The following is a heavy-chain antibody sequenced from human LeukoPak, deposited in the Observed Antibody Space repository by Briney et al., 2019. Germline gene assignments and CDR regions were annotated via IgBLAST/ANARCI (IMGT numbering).Heavy chain of an antibody. V-gene: IGHV4-38-2*02. J-gene: IGHJ4*02. CDR2: IYHSGST. CDR1: GYSISSGYY. CDR3: ASNPYYYGSGSYIGY. D-gene: IGHD3-10*01. Sequence: PSETLSLTCTVSGYSISSGYYWGWIRQPPGKGLGWIGSIYHSGSTYYNPSLKSRVTISVDTSKNQFSLKLSSVTAADTAVYYCASNPYYYGSGSYIGYWGQGTLVTVSS.